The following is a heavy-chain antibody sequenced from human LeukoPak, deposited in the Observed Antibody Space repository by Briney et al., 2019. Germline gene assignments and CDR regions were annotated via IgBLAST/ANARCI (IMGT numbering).Heavy chain of an antibody. V-gene: IGHV4-34*01. CDR2: IKHRGST. J-gene: IGHJ6*03. Sequence: PSETRSLTCAVYGRSLSGYYWRWIRQHPGKGLEWIGEIKHRGSTNYNPSLMRRVTISVDTSKNQFSLKLSSVTAADTAVYYCARGRCSSTSCLKRYYYYMDVWGKGTTVTVSS. CDR3: ARGRCSSTSCLKRYYYYMDV. D-gene: IGHD2-2*01. CDR1: GRSLSGYY.